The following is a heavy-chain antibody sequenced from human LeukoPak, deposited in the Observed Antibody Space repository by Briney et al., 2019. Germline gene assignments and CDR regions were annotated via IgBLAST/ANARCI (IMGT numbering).Heavy chain of an antibody. J-gene: IGHJ5*02. CDR3: AKTLYSSGWFLFDP. CDR2: IYYSGST. CDR1: GGSXXSYY. D-gene: IGHD6-19*01. V-gene: IGHV4-59*01. Sequence: TLSLTCXVSGGSXXSYYWSWIRQPPGKGLEWIGYIYYSGSTNYNPSLKSRVTISVDTSKNQFSLKLSSVTAADTAVYYCAKTLYSSGWFLFDPWGQGTLVTVSS.